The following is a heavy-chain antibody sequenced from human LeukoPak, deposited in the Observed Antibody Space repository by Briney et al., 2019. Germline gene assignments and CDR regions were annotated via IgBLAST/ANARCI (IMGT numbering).Heavy chain of an antibody. CDR1: GHTFTDYY. CDR3: ARDRDYSKTERGFDY. CDR2: INPDSGET. Sequence: ASVKVSCKTSGHTFTDYYIHWVRQAPGQGLEWMGWINPDSGETKSAKKFQGRVTMTGDTSISTAYMELSRVTSDGTAVYYCARDRDYSKTERGFDYWGQGTLVTVSS. J-gene: IGHJ4*02. D-gene: IGHD4-11*01. V-gene: IGHV1-2*02.